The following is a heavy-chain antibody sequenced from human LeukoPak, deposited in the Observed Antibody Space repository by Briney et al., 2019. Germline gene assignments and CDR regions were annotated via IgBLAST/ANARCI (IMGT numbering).Heavy chain of an antibody. CDR3: ARGPSRYYDISDGMDV. CDR1: GGSFSGYY. CDR2: INHSGST. Sequence: PSETLSLICAVYGGSFSGYYWSWIRQPPGKGLEWIGEINHSGSTNYNPSLKSRVTISVDTSKNQFSLKLSSVTAADTAVYYCARGPSRYYDISDGMDVWGQGTTVTVSS. D-gene: IGHD3-9*01. J-gene: IGHJ6*02. V-gene: IGHV4-34*01.